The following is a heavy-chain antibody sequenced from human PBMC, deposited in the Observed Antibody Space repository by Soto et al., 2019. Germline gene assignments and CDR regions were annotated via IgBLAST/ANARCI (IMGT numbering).Heavy chain of an antibody. V-gene: IGHV4-39*01. D-gene: IGHD3-9*01. CDR1: GGSISSSSYY. Sequence: SETLSLTRTVSGGSISSSSYYWGWIRQPPGKGLEWIGSIYYSGSTYYNPSLKSRVTISVDTSKNQFSLKLSSVTAADTAVYYCARLDKGYYFDYWGQGTLVTVSS. CDR2: IYYSGST. J-gene: IGHJ4*02. CDR3: ARLDKGYYFDY.